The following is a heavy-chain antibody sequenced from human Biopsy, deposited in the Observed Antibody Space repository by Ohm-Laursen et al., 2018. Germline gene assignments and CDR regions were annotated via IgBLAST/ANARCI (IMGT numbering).Heavy chain of an antibody. J-gene: IGHJ5*02. D-gene: IGHD3-22*01. Sequence: ASVKVSCKASGYTFTGYHVHWVRQAPGQGLEWMGWINAKTGDTNYAQKFQGRVTMTRDTSISTAYVDLSSLRSDDTAVYYCTRGGYYYDSLAYYYWFDPWGQGTLVSVSS. CDR3: TRGGYYYDSLAYYYWFDP. V-gene: IGHV1-2*02. CDR1: GYTFTGYH. CDR2: INAKTGDT.